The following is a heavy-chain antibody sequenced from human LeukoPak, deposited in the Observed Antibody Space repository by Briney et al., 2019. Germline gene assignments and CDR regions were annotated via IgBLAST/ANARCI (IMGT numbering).Heavy chain of an antibody. D-gene: IGHD6-6*01. CDR3: ARVYSSSSGYFDY. CDR2: ISWNSGSI. CDR1: GFTFDDYA. V-gene: IGHV3-9*01. Sequence: PGRSLRLSCAASGFTFDDYAMHWVRHAPGKGLEWVSGISWNSGSIGYADSVKGRFTISRDNAKNSLYLQMNSLRAEDTALYYCARVYSSSSGYFDYWGQGTLVTVSS. J-gene: IGHJ4*02.